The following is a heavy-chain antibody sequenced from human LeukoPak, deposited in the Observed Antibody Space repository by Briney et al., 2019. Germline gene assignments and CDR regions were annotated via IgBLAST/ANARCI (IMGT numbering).Heavy chain of an antibody. Sequence: GGSLRLSCAASGFTFTSYSMNWVRQAPGKGLEWVSTISGGGGSTYYADSVKGRFTISRDNSKNTLYLQVNSLRAEDTAVYYCARDQENEYYFDYWGQGTLVTVSS. CDR1: GFTFTSYS. CDR2: ISGGGGST. J-gene: IGHJ4*02. D-gene: IGHD1-1*01. CDR3: ARDQENEYYFDY. V-gene: IGHV3-23*01.